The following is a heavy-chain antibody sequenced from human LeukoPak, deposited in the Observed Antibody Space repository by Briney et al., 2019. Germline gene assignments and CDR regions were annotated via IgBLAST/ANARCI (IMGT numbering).Heavy chain of an antibody. Sequence: GGSLRLSCAASGFTFRRYAMRWGRQAPGKGREGXGDICGSGGSKYYGDSVKGRFTMSREKEKNTVYLQMKSLRAEDTAVYYCAKAGQSAVAGTLSFDYWGQGTLVTVSS. J-gene: IGHJ4*02. CDR1: GFTFRRYA. V-gene: IGHV3-23*01. D-gene: IGHD6-19*01. CDR3: AKAGQSAVAGTLSFDY. CDR2: ICGSGGSK.